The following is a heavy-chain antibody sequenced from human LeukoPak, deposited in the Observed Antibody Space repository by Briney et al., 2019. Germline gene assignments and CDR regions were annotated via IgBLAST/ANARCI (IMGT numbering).Heavy chain of an antibody. CDR3: ARDPASRVWADILTGPGDGYFDY. J-gene: IGHJ4*02. CDR2: ISSSASTI. Sequence: GGSLRLSCAASGFTFSSYEMNWVRQAPGKGLEWVSYISSSASTIYYADSVKGRFTISRDNAKNSLYLQMNSLRAEDTAVYYCARDPASRVWADILTGPGDGYFDYWGQGTLVTVSA. CDR1: GFTFSSYE. D-gene: IGHD3-9*01. V-gene: IGHV3-48*03.